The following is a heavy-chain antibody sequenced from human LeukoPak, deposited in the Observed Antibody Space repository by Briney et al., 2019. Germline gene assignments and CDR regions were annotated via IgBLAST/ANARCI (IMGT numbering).Heavy chain of an antibody. Sequence: GGSLRLSCAASGFTVSSNYMNWVRQAPGKGLEWVSLIYSGSSTYYADSVKGRFTISRDNSKNTLYLQLNSLRAEDTAVYFCARASTTVPNLLDNWGQGTLVTVSS. D-gene: IGHD4-17*01. CDR2: IYSGSST. J-gene: IGHJ4*02. CDR1: GFTVSSNY. V-gene: IGHV3-66*01. CDR3: ARASTTVPNLLDN.